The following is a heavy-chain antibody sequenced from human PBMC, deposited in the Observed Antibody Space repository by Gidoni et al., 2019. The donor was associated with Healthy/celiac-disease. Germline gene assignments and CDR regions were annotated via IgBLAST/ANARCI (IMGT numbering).Heavy chain of an antibody. CDR2: IYYSGST. Sequence: QVQLQESGPGLVKPSQTLSLTCTVSGVSISSGGYYWSWIRQHPGKGLEWIGYIYYSGSTYYNPSLKSRVTISVDTSKNQFSLKLSSVTAADTAVYYCASLDSSGPYYFDYWGQGTLVTVSS. CDR1: GVSISSGGYY. D-gene: IGHD3-22*01. CDR3: ASLDSSGPYYFDY. J-gene: IGHJ4*02. V-gene: IGHV4-31*03.